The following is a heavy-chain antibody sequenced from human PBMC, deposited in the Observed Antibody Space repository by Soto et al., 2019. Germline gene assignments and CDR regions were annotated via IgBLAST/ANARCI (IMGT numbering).Heavy chain of an antibody. J-gene: IGHJ6*02. Sequence: VQLLESGGGLVQPGGSLRLSCAASGFTFSSYAMSWVRQAPGKGLEWVGGIIPIFGTANYAQKFQGRVTITADESTSTAYMELSSLRSEDTAVYYCATVLRFLEWSPVYGMDVWGQGTTVTVSS. V-gene: IGHV1-69*01. D-gene: IGHD3-3*01. CDR1: GFTFSSYA. CDR2: IIPIFGTA. CDR3: ATVLRFLEWSPVYGMDV.